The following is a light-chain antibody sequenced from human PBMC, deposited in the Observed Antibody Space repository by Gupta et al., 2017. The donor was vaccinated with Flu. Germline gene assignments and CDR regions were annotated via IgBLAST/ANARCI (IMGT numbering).Light chain of an antibody. CDR2: DTS. CDR3: CSHAVTLYV. J-gene: IGLJ1*01. Sequence: GSWYQQHPVTPPRLIVYDTSDGPSGVHDRFSGSWSGNTASLTITGHQAEDEGDYYGCSHAVTLYVFGPGTELTVL. V-gene: IGLV2-11*03.